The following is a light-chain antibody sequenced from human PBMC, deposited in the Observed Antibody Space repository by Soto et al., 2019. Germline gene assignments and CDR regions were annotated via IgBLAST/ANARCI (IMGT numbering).Light chain of an antibody. CDR2: AAS. CDR3: QQVNSHPRT. V-gene: IGKV1-9*01. J-gene: IGKJ4*01. CDR1: QGISSY. Sequence: DIQLTQSPSFLAASVGDRVTITCRASQGISSYLAWYQQKPGKAPKLLIYAASTLQSGVPSRFSGSGSGTELTLTISSLQPEDFATYYCQQVNSHPRTFGGGTKVEIK.